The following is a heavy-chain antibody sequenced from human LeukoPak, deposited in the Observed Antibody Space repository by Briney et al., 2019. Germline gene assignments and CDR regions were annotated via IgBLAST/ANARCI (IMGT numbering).Heavy chain of an antibody. D-gene: IGHD3-22*01. J-gene: IGHJ4*02. V-gene: IGHV3-30*02. CDR2: IWYDGSNK. CDR1: GFTFSSYG. CDR3: AKDLRYYDSSGFDY. Sequence: PGGSLRLSCAASGFTFSSYGMHWVRQAPGKGLEWVAVIWYDGSNKYYADSVKGRFTISRDNSKDILYLQMNSLRAEDTAVYYCAKDLRYYDSSGFDYWGQGTLVTVSS.